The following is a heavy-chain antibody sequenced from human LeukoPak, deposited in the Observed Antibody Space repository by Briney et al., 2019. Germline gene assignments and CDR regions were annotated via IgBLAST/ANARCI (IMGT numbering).Heavy chain of an antibody. CDR2: ISSDGVER. Sequence: GGSLRLSCEASGFTFSHCGIHWVRQTPGKGLEWVAAISSDGVERHYADSVKGRFTISRDNSKSTLYLQMNSLRAEDTALYYCAREGHYDILTGYSPVEYYFYYMDVWGKGTTVTVSS. D-gene: IGHD3-9*01. CDR3: AREGHYDILTGYSPVEYYFYYMDV. V-gene: IGHV3-30*04. J-gene: IGHJ6*03. CDR1: GFTFSHCG.